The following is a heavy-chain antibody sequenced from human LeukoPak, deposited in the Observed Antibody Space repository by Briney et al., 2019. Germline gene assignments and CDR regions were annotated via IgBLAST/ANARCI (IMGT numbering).Heavy chain of an antibody. CDR3: ASEVVGATTGDY. J-gene: IGHJ4*02. Sequence: GRSLRLSCAASGFSFGTYSMHWARQVPGKGLEWVAVIWYDGSNEDYADSVKGRFTISRDNSKNTLYLQMNSLRAEDTAVYYCASEVVGATTGDYWGQGTLVTVSS. CDR1: GFSFGTYS. CDR2: IWYDGSNE. V-gene: IGHV3-33*01. D-gene: IGHD1-26*01.